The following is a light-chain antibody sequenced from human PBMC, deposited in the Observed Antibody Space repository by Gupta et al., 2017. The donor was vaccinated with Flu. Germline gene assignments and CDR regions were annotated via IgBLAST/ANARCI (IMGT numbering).Light chain of an antibody. J-gene: IGKJ1*01. CDR3: QQYHKGPPIT. Sequence: ATLSLSPGERATLSCRASQSAGSDLAWYQQRPGQSPRLLIYAASSRATGVPARFSGGGSGTEFTLTISSLQSEDLATYYCQQYHKGPPITIGQGTKVEFK. V-gene: IGKV3-15*01. CDR2: AAS. CDR1: QSAGSD.